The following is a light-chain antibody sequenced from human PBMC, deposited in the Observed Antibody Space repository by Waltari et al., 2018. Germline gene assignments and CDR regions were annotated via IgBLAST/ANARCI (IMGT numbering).Light chain of an antibody. CDR2: GAS. CDR1: QSVSSSY. Sequence: EIVLTQSPGTLSLSPGERATLSCRASQSVSSSYLAWYQHKPGQAPRVLIHGASNRATGIPDMFSGSGSGTDFTLTISRLEPEDFAVYYCQQYGSSPWTFGQGTKVEIK. CDR3: QQYGSSPWT. V-gene: IGKV3-20*01. J-gene: IGKJ1*01.